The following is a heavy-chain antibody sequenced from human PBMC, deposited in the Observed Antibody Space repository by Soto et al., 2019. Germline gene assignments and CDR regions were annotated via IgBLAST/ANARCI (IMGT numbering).Heavy chain of an antibody. J-gene: IGHJ5*02. CDR1: GDTFGRFT. D-gene: IGHD4-4*01. Sequence: VKVSCKASGDTFGRFTXXWVRQAPGQGLEWMGGIKPISDITNYAQRFQGRVTFTADASTSTVYLELSSLRSEDTAMYYCARDPSTINKLIGVWFDPWGXGTXVTVSS. V-gene: IGHV1-69*13. CDR3: ARDPSTINKLIGVWFDP. CDR2: IKPISDIT.